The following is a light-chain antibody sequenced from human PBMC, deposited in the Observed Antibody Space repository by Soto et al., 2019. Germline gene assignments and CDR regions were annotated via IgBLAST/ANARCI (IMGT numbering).Light chain of an antibody. CDR3: QQYGGSPRT. Sequence: EIVLTQSPGTLSLSPGEGATLSCRASQSIGGIFLAWYQQRRGRAPGLLIHGASNRATGIPDSFSGRGSGTDFTLTITRLEPEYFAVYYCQQYGGSPRTFGQGTKVDIK. V-gene: IGKV3-20*01. CDR2: GAS. CDR1: QSIGGIF. J-gene: IGKJ1*01.